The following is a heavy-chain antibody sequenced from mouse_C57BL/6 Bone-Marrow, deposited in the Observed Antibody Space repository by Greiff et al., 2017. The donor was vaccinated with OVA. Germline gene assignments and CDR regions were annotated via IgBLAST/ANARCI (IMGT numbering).Heavy chain of an antibody. V-gene: IGHV1-50*01. CDR2: IDPSDSYT. J-gene: IGHJ2*01. CDR3: ARPLYYDYEGVFDY. D-gene: IGHD2-4*01. Sequence: QVQLQQPGAELVKPGASVKLSCKASGYTFTSYWMQWVKQRPGQGLEWIGEIDPSDSYTNYNQKFKGKATLTVDTSYSTAYMQLSSLTSEDSAVYYCARPLYYDYEGVFDYWGKGTTLTVSS. CDR1: GYTFTSYW.